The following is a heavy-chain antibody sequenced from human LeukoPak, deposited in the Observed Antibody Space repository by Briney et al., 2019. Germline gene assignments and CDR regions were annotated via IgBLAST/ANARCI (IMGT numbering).Heavy chain of an antibody. D-gene: IGHD3-22*01. CDR2: IYPGDSQT. Sequence: GESLKISCKGSGYSFSSYWIGWVRQMPGKGLEWMGIIYPGDSQTKYSPSFQGHVTISADKSTNTAYLQWSSLKASDTATYFCARQMDYDSRGFPFDYWGQGTLVTVSS. J-gene: IGHJ4*02. CDR3: ARQMDYDSRGFPFDY. V-gene: IGHV5-51*01. CDR1: GYSFSSYW.